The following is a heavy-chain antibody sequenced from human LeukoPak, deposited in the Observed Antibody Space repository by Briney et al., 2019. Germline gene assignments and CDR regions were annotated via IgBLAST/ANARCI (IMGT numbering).Heavy chain of an antibody. V-gene: IGHV1-2*02. D-gene: IGHD2-21*02. CDR3: ARGVTARGFYYYMDI. CDR1: GYTFTGYY. Sequence: EASVKVPCKASGYTFTGYYIQWVRQAPGQGLKWMGWINPHSDGTNYAQEFQGRVTMTRDTSNSTAYMELSSLRPDDTAVYSCARGVTARGFYYYMDIWGNGTTVTISS. J-gene: IGHJ6*03. CDR2: INPHSDGT.